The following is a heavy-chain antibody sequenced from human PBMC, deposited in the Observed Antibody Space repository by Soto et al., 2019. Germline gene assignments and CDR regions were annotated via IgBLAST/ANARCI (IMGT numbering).Heavy chain of an antibody. CDR3: SRLNDLDYYYYYMDV. V-gene: IGHV3-48*01. CDR1: GFTFSSYS. Sequence: GGSLRLSCAASGFTFSSYSMNWVRQAPGKGLEWVSYISSSSSTIYYADSAKGRFTISRDNAKNSLYLQMNSLRAEDTAVYYCSRLNDLDYYYYYMDVWGKGTTVTVSS. CDR2: ISSSSSTI. J-gene: IGHJ6*03. D-gene: IGHD1-1*01.